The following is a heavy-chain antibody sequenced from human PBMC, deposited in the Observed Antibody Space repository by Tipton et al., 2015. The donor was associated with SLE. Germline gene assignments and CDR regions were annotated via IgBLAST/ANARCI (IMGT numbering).Heavy chain of an antibody. J-gene: IGHJ4*02. Sequence: SLRLSCAASGFTFSYNAMHWVRQAPGKGLEWVAFMSYDGKNEYYADSVKGRFTISSDNSKNTLSLQMNRLRPEDTAVYYCVRDNYGLDYWGQGTLVTVSS. CDR2: MSYDGKNE. V-gene: IGHV3-30*03. CDR3: VRDNYGLDY. CDR1: GFTFSYNA. D-gene: IGHD4-17*01.